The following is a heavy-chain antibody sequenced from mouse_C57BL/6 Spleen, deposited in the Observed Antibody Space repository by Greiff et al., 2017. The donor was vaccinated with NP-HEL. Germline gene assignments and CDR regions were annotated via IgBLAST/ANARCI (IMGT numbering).Heavy chain of an antibody. CDR2: IWSDGSS. D-gene: IGHD1-1*01. CDR3: ARHGIYYYGSSYFYAMDY. Sequence: VMLVESGPGLVAPSQSLSITCTVSGFSLTSYGVHWVRQPPGKGLEWLVVIWSDGSSTYNSALKSRLSISKDNSKSQVFLKMNSLQTDDTAMYYCARHGIYYYGSSYFYAMDYWGQGTSVTVSS. CDR1: GFSLTSYG. V-gene: IGHV2-6-1*01. J-gene: IGHJ4*01.